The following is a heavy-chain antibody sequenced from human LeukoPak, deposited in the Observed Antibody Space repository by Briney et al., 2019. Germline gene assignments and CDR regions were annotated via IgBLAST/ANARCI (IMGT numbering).Heavy chain of an antibody. D-gene: IGHD3-22*01. CDR2: IWYDGSNK. CDR3: AKDLAYDSSDYHVIFDC. V-gene: IGHV3-33*06. J-gene: IGHJ4*02. CDR1: GFTFSSYG. Sequence: GRSLRLSCAASGFTFSSYGMHWVRQAPGKGLEWVAVIWYDGSNKYYADSVKGRFTTSRDNSKNTLYLQMNSLRAEDTAIYYCAKDLAYDSSDYHVIFDCWGQGTLVTVSS.